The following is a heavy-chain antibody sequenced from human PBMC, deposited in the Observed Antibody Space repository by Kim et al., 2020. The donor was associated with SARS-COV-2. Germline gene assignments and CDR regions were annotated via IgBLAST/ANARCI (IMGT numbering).Heavy chain of an antibody. D-gene: IGHD3-3*01. CDR3: ARDRLYNDFWPCDYHFD. V-gene: IGHV3-7*03. CDR2: IKQDGSEK. J-gene: IGHJ4*01. Sequence: GGSLRLSCVVSRFAFRDYWISWVRQAPGKGLEWVANIKQDGSEKYYVDSVKGRFTISRDNARNSLYLQMNSLRAEDTAVYYCARDRLYNDFWPCDYHFD. CDR1: RFAFRDYW.